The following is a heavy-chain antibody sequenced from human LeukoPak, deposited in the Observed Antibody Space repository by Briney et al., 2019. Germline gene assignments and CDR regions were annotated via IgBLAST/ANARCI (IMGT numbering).Heavy chain of an antibody. D-gene: IGHD5-12*01. V-gene: IGHV3-23*01. CDR1: GFTFTTYG. Sequence: GGSLRLSCAASGFTFTTYGLSWVRQAPGRGLELVSAITGSGGSPYYADSVKGRFTISRDNSKNTLYLQMNSLRAEDTAVYYCAKDTRALIVATIDHYYFDYWGQGTLVTVSS. CDR2: ITGSGGSP. J-gene: IGHJ4*02. CDR3: AKDTRALIVATIDHYYFDY.